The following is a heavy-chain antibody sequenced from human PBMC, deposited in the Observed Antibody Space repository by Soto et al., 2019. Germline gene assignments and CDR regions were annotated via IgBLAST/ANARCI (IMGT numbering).Heavy chain of an antibody. D-gene: IGHD1-26*01. Sequence: QLQLQESGPGLVKPSETLSLTCTVSDGSISSSSYYWGWLRQPPGKGLEWIGSIYYSGSTYYNPSLKSRVTISVDTSKNQVSLELSCVTAADTAVYYCATRPMVGATRWFDPWGQGTLVTVSS. J-gene: IGHJ5*02. CDR2: IYYSGST. CDR3: ATRPMVGATRWFDP. V-gene: IGHV4-39*01. CDR1: DGSISSSSYY.